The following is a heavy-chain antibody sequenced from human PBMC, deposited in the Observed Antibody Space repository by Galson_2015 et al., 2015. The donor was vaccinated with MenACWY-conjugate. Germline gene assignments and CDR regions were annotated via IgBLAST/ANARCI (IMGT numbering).Heavy chain of an antibody. J-gene: IGHJ6*03. V-gene: IGHV3-30*18. CDR3: AKDWSVPYSTISYYFYMDV. CDR1: GFTFRRFG. CDR2: ISYDGSNE. Sequence: SLGLSCAASGFTFRRFGMHWVRQAPGKGLEWMAVISYDGSNESYADSVKGRFTISRDNSKNTLYLQMNSLRADDTAVYYCAKDWSVPYSTISYYFYMDVWGKVTTVTVSS. D-gene: IGHD6-13*01.